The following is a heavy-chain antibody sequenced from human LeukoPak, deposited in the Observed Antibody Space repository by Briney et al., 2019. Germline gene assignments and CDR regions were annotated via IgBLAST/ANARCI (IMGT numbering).Heavy chain of an antibody. CDR1: GGSFSGYY. V-gene: IGHV4-34*01. J-gene: IGHJ4*02. Sequence: SETLSLTCAVYGGSFSGYYWSRIRQPPGKGLEWIGEINHSGSTNYNPSLKSRVTISVDTSKNQFSLKLSSVTAADTAVYYCARGGYCSSTSCYLVYWGQGTLVTVSS. CDR2: INHSGST. CDR3: ARGGYCSSTSCYLVY. D-gene: IGHD2-2*01.